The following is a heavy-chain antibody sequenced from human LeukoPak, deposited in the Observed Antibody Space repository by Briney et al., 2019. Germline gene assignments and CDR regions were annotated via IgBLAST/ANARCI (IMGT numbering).Heavy chain of an antibody. CDR1: GFTFSSYA. V-gene: IGHV3-23*01. Sequence: GGSLRLSCAASGFTFSSYAMSWVRQAPGKGLEWVSAISGSGGSTYYADSVKGRFTISRDNSKNTLYLQMNSLRAEDTAVYHCAKDYYYGSGSYPPGMDVWGKGTTVTVSS. CDR2: ISGSGGST. J-gene: IGHJ6*04. D-gene: IGHD3-10*01. CDR3: AKDYYYGSGSYPPGMDV.